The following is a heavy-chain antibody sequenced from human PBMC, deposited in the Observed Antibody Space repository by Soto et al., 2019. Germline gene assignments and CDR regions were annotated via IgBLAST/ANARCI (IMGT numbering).Heavy chain of an antibody. V-gene: IGHV3-30-3*01. CDR1: GFTFSSYA. CDR2: ISYDGSNK. Sequence: PGGSLRLSCAASGFTFSSYAMHWVRQAPGKGLEWVAVISYDGSNKYYADPVRGRFTISRDNSKNTLYLQMNSLRAEDTAVYYCASVREWDYRGQRTPVTVSS. D-gene: IGHD2-8*01. CDR3: ASVREWDY. J-gene: IGHJ4*02.